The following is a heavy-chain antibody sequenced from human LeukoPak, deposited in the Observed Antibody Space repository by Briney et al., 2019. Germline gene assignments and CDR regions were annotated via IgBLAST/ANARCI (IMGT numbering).Heavy chain of an antibody. J-gene: IGHJ4*02. V-gene: IGHV1-2*02. CDR3: AREYYDSSDYYSYYFDY. D-gene: IGHD3-22*01. CDR2: ISPNSGGT. Sequence: RASVKVSCKASGYTFTGYYMHWVRQAPGQGLEWMGWISPNSGGTNYAQNFQGRVTMTRDTSISTAYMELSRLRSDDTAVYYCAREYYDSSDYYSYYFDYWGQGTLVTVSS. CDR1: GYTFTGYY.